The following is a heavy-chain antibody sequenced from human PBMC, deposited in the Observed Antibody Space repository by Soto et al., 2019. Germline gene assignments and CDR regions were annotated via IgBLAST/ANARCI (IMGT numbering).Heavy chain of an antibody. CDR3: ARKVVAAQPDYYYYGMDV. CDR1: GYTFTSYG. J-gene: IGHJ6*02. Sequence: QVQLVQSGAEVKKPGASVKVSCKASGYTFTSYGISWVRQAPGQGLEWMGWISAYNGNTNYAQKLQGRVTMTTDTATSTAYMELRSLRSDDTAVYYCARKVVAAQPDYYYYGMDVWGQGTTVTVSS. CDR2: ISAYNGNT. D-gene: IGHD2-15*01. V-gene: IGHV1-18*01.